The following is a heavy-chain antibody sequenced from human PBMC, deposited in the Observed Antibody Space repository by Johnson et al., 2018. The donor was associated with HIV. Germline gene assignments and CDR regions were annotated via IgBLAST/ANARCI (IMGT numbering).Heavy chain of an antibody. D-gene: IGHD1-1*01. CDR3: ARALGTAGGACDI. V-gene: IGHV3-20*04. CDR2: INWNGDTT. J-gene: IGHJ3*02. Sequence: MLLVESGGGVVRPGGSLRLSCTTSEFIFDDYGMSWVRQAPGKGLEWVSGINWNGDTTAYADSVKGRFTISREHARNSLYMQMNSLRAEDTALYYCARALGTAGGACDIWGRGTMFTV. CDR1: EFIFDDYG.